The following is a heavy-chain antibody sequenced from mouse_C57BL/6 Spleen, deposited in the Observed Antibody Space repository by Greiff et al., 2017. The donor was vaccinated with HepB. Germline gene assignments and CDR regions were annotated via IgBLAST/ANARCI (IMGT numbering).Heavy chain of an antibody. CDR2: ISSGSSTI. CDR3: AREIWLRFDD. Sequence: EVQRVESGGGLVKPGGSLKLSCAASGFTFSDYGMHWVRQAPEQGLEWVAYISSGSSTIYYADTVKGRFTISRDNAKNTLFLQMTSLRSEDTAMYYCAREIWLRFDDWGQGTTLTVSS. J-gene: IGHJ2*01. CDR1: GFTFSDYG. D-gene: IGHD2-2*01. V-gene: IGHV5-17*01.